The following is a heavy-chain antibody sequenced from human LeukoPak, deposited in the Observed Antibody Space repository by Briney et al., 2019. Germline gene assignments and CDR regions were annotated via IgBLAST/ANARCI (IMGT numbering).Heavy chain of an antibody. Sequence: GASVKVSCKASGGTFSSYAISWVRQAPGQGLEWMGWMNPNSGNTGYAQKFQGRVTMTRNTSISTAYMELSSLRSEDTAVYYCARAPQRVERSRAAYAFDIWGQGTMVTVSS. J-gene: IGHJ3*02. D-gene: IGHD5-24*01. CDR1: GGTFSSYA. CDR2: MNPNSGNT. V-gene: IGHV1-8*02. CDR3: ARAPQRVERSRAAYAFDI.